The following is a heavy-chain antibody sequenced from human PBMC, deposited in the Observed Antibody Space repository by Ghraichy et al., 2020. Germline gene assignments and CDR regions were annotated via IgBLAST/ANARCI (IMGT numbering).Heavy chain of an antibody. CDR1: GGSFSGYY. CDR3: ARENKEEQWLVPVYNWFDP. J-gene: IGHJ5*02. V-gene: IGHV4-34*01. D-gene: IGHD6-19*01. Sequence: SETLSLTCAVYGGSFSGYYWSWIRQPPGKGLEWIGEINHSGSTNYNPSLKSRVTISVDTSKNQFSLKLSSVTAADTAVYYRARENKEEQWLVPVYNWFDPWGQGTLVTVSS. CDR2: INHSGST.